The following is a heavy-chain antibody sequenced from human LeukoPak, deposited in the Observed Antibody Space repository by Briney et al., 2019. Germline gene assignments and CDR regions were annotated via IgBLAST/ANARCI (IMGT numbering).Heavy chain of an antibody. CDR2: INPNSGGT. CDR1: GYTFTGYY. D-gene: IGHD6-19*01. Sequence: ASVKVSCKASGYTFTGYYMHWVRQAPGQGLEWMGWINPNSGGTNYAQKFQGWVTMTRDTSISTAYMELSRLRSDDTAVYYCARSLSARPGYSSGWYYFDYWGQGTLVTVSS. V-gene: IGHV1-2*04. J-gene: IGHJ4*02. CDR3: ARSLSARPGYSSGWYYFDY.